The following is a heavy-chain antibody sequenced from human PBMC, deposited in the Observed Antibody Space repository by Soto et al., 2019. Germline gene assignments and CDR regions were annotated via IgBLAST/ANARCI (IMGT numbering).Heavy chain of an antibody. Sequence: QVQLVESGGGVVQPGRSLRLSCAASGFTLSSYGMHWVRQAPGKGLERLAVIWYDGRNTYYADSVKGRFAISRDNSKNTLYLQMNSLRAEDTAVYYCARGYCGGGSCYYYGMDVWGQGTTVTVSS. J-gene: IGHJ6*02. CDR1: GFTLSSYG. CDR2: IWYDGRNT. D-gene: IGHD2-15*01. V-gene: IGHV3-33*01. CDR3: ARGYCGGGSCYYYGMDV.